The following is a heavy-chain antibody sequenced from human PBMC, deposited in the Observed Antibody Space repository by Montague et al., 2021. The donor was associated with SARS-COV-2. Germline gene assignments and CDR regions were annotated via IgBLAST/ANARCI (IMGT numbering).Heavy chain of an antibody. D-gene: IGHD3-16*01. CDR2: VYYGEST. V-gene: IGHV4-59*01. CDR3: VREAFGGGIDH. CDR1: GDSITSSF. J-gene: IGHJ4*02. Sequence: SETLSLTCTVSGDSITSSFWTWVRQPPGKGLEWVGYVYYGESTNHTPSLKSRVTISVDVSKNQFSLKLSSVTAADTAVYYCVREAFGGGIDHWGQGTLVTVSS.